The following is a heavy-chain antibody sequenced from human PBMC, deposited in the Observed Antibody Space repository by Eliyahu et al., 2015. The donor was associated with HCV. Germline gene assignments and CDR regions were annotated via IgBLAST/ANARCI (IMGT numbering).Heavy chain of an antibody. CDR2: INHSGST. J-gene: IGHJ4*02. D-gene: IGHD3-22*01. V-gene: IGHV4-34*01. CDR3: ARGWGSSGYYYGPPDY. CDR1: GGSFSGYY. Sequence: QVQLQQWGAGLLKPSETLSLTCAVYGGSFSGYYWSWIRQPPGKGLEWIGEINHSGSTNYNPSLKSRVTISVDTSKNQFSLKLSSVTAADTAVYYCARGWGSSGYYYGPPDYWSQGTLVTVSS.